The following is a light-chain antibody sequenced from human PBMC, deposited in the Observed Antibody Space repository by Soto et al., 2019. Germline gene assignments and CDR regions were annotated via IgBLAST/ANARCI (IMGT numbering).Light chain of an antibody. CDR1: SSDVGGYNY. V-gene: IGLV2-14*01. Sequence: QSVLTQPASVSGSPGQSITISCTGTSSDVGGYNYVSWYQQHPGKAPKLMIYDVTNRPSGVSNRFSGSKSGNTASLTISGLQAEDEADYYCSSYRSSSTVFGGGTKLTV. J-gene: IGLJ2*01. CDR3: SSYRSSSTV. CDR2: DVT.